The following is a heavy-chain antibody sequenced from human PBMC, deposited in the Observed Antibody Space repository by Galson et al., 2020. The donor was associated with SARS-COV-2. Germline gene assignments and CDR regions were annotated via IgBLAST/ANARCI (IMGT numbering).Heavy chain of an antibody. Sequence: GESLKISCAASGLTFSASSMHWVRQAPGKGLEWVSSITAGSTYMSYADSVKGRFTISRDDADNSLYLQMNALRVEDMALYYCARELGRPGVIYYDTGWGEGALVTVSS. J-gene: IGHJ4*02. CDR1: GLTFSASS. V-gene: IGHV3-21*01. CDR2: ITAGSTYM. CDR3: ARELGRPGVIYYDTG. D-gene: IGHD3-9*01.